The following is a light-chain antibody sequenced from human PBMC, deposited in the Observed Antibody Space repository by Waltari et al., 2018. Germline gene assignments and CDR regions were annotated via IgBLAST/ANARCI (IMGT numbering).Light chain of an antibody. V-gene: IGLV2-8*01. CDR1: SSDVGGYNY. CDR2: EVR. Sequence: QSALTQPPSASGSPGQSVTISCTGTSSDVGGYNYVSWYQPHPGKAPKHMIYEVRERPSGVPDRFSGAKSGNKASLTVSGLQADDEADYYCSSLAGGGYVVFGGGTKVTVL. CDR3: SSLAGGGYVV. J-gene: IGLJ2*01.